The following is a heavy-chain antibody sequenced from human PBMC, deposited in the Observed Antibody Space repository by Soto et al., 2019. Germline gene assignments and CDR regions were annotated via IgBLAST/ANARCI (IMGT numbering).Heavy chain of an antibody. CDR3: AREVVEITFGGVIVIPGYFQH. CDR1: GYTFTSYA. Sequence: ASVKVSCKASGYTFTSYAMHWVRQAPGQRLEWMGWINAGNGNTKYSQKFQGRVTITRDTSASTAYMELSSLRSEDTAVYYCAREVVEITFGGVIVIPGYFQHWGQGTLVTVSS. V-gene: IGHV1-3*01. J-gene: IGHJ1*01. CDR2: INAGNGNT. D-gene: IGHD3-16*02.